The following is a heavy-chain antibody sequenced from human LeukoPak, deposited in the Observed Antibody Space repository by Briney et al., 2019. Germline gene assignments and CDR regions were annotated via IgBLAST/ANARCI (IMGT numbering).Heavy chain of an antibody. V-gene: IGHV3-21*01. CDR1: GFTFSSYS. CDR2: ISSSSSYI. Sequence: PGGSLRLSCAASGFTFSSYSMNWVRQAPGKGLEWVSSISSSSSYIYYADSVKGRFTISRDNAKNSLYLQMNSLRAEDTAVYYCARDQRTTWPMDVWGKGTTVTVSS. CDR3: ARDQRTTWPMDV. D-gene: IGHD2/OR15-2a*01. J-gene: IGHJ6*03.